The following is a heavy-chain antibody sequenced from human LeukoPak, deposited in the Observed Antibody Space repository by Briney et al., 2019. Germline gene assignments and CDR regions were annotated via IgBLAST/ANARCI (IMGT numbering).Heavy chain of an antibody. CDR1: GFTFDDYG. J-gene: IGHJ4*02. Sequence: PGGSLRLSCATSGFTFDDYGMSWVRQAPGKGLEWVSGINWNGGSSGYADSVTGRFTISRDNAKNCLYLQMNSLRAEDTALYYCARAGLLWFAELLYWGQGTLVTVSS. CDR2: INWNGGSS. D-gene: IGHD3-10*01. V-gene: IGHV3-20*04. CDR3: ARAGLLWFAELLY.